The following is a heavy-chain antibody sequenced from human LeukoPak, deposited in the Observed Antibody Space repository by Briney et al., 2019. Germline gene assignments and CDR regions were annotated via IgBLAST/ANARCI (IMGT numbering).Heavy chain of an antibody. V-gene: IGHV3-48*01. CDR2: ISSGSSAI. Sequence: PGGSLRLSCAASGFTFSNYGINWVRQTPGKGLEWVSYISSGSSAINYADSVRGRFSISRDNAKNSLYLQMNSLRPEDTAIYYCARGGAARPDYWGQGTLVTVSP. CDR1: GFTFSNYG. J-gene: IGHJ4*02. D-gene: IGHD6-6*01. CDR3: ARGGAARPDY.